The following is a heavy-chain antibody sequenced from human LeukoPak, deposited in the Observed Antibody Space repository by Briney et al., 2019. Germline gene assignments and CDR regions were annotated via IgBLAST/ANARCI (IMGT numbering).Heavy chain of an antibody. Sequence: GGSLRLSCAASGFTFNNYNMNWVRQAPGKALEWVSSITSSGAYVFYADSVKGRFTISRDNAKDSLYLQMNSLGPEDTAVYYCARDPYSGNYGNYYYYYMDVWGKGTTVTISS. CDR1: GFTFNNYN. D-gene: IGHD1-26*01. CDR2: ITSSGAYV. V-gene: IGHV3-21*01. J-gene: IGHJ6*03. CDR3: ARDPYSGNYGNYYYYYMDV.